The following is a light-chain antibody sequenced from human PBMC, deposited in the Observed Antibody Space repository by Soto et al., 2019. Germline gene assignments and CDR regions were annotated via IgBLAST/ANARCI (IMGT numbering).Light chain of an antibody. CDR1: QSVSSN. J-gene: IGKJ5*01. V-gene: IGKV3-15*01. CDR2: GAS. Sequence: EIVMTQSPATLSVSPGERATLSCRASQSVSSNLAWYQQKPGQAPRLLIYGASTRATGIPARFSGSGSGTEFTLTISSLQSEDFAVYYCQQYNNWPPPITFGQRTRLEIK. CDR3: QQYNNWPPPIT.